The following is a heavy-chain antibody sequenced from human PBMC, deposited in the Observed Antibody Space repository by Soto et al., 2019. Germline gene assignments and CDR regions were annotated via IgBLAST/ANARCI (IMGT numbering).Heavy chain of an antibody. CDR3: ARAHSQWLRINWFDP. CDR1: GGSISSGGYY. J-gene: IGHJ5*02. V-gene: IGHV4-31*03. CDR2: IYYSGST. D-gene: IGHD5-12*01. Sequence: QVQLQESSPGLVKPSQTLSLTCTVSGGSISSGGYYWSWIRQHPGKGLEWIGYIYYSGSTYYNPSLKSRVTISVDTSKNQFSLKLSSVTAADTAVYYCARAHSQWLRINWFDPWGQGTLVTVSS.